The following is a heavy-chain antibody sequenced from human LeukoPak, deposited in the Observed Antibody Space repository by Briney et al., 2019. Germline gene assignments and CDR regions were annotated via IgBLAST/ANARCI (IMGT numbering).Heavy chain of an antibody. V-gene: IGHV3-21*01. Sequence: PGGSLRLSCAASGFTFSSYTMNWVRQAPGKGLEWVSSIGSGSGFIFSADSVKGRFTISRDNGKNSLYLQMNSLRVEDTAVYYCARVAGESRDYWGQGTLVTVSS. D-gene: IGHD3-10*01. CDR2: IGSGSGFI. J-gene: IGHJ4*02. CDR3: ARVAGESRDY. CDR1: GFTFSSYT.